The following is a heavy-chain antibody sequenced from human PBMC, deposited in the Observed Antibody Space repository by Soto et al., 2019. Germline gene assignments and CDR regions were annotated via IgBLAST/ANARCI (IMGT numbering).Heavy chain of an antibody. D-gene: IGHD3-16*01. CDR3: GRDSFGLIGCTLYYSYGMDV. CDR1: GGTFSSYA. J-gene: IGHJ6*02. CDR2: IIPIFGTA. Sequence: SVKVSCKASGGTFSSYAISWVRQAPGQGLEWMGGIIPIFGTANYAQKFQGRVTITADESTSTANMELSSLRSEDTAVYYCGRDSFGLIGCTLYYSYGMDVWGQGPTATVSS. V-gene: IGHV1-69*13.